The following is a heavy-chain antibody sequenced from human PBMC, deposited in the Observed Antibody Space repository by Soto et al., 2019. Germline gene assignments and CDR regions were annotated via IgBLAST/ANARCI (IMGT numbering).Heavy chain of an antibody. CDR3: AKWRQQLGNDAFDI. CDR2: ISYDGSNK. CDR1: GFTFSGQG. V-gene: IGHV3-30*18. D-gene: IGHD6-13*01. Sequence: GGSLRLSCAASGFTFSGQGMHWVRQAPGKGLEWVAFISYDGSNKWYADSVKGRFTISRDNSKDTLYLQMSSLRPEDTAVYYCAKWRQQLGNDAFDIWGQGTMVTVS. J-gene: IGHJ3*02.